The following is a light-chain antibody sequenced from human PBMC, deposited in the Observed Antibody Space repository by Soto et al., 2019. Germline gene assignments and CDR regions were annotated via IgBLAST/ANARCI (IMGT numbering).Light chain of an antibody. V-gene: IGLV3-21*02. J-gene: IGLJ2*01. CDR3: QVWDSNSDHPV. CDR1: NIGSDP. Sequence: SYELTQPPSVSVAPGQTARITCGGTNIGSDPVHWYQQKPGQAPVLVVYDDSDRPSGIPERFSGSKSGSTATLTISRVEAGDETDYYCQVWDSNSDHPVFGGGTKVTVL. CDR2: DDS.